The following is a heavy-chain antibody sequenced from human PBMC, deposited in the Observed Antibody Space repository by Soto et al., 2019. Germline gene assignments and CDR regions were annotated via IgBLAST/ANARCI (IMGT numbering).Heavy chain of an antibody. V-gene: IGHV4-4*02. D-gene: IGHD2-15*01. CDR3: ARDAAVVAAKRWFDP. Sequence: SETLSLTCAVSGGSISSSNWWSWVRQPPGKGLEWIGEIYHSGSTNYNPSLKSRVTISVDKSKNQFSLKLSSVTAADTAVYYCARDAAVVAAKRWFDPWGQGTLVTVS. J-gene: IGHJ5*02. CDR1: GGSISSSNW. CDR2: IYHSGST.